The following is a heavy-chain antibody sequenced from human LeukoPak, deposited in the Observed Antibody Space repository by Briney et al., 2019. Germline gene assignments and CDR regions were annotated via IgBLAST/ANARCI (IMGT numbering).Heavy chain of an antibody. CDR3: ARGSDTIFGVARDGFDY. V-gene: IGHV3-49*03. Sequence: GRSLRLSCTASGFTFGDYAMSWFRQAPGKGLEWVGFIRRKVYGGTTEYAASVKGRFTISSDDSESIAYLQMNSLKTEDTAVYYCARGSDTIFGVARDGFDYWGQGTLVTVSS. CDR2: IRRKVYGGTT. D-gene: IGHD3-3*01. CDR1: GFTFGDYA. J-gene: IGHJ4*02.